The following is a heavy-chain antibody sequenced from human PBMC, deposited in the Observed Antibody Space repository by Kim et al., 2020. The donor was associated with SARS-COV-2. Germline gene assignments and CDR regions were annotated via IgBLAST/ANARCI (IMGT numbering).Heavy chain of an antibody. CDR3: ARGFRLQAFDI. V-gene: IGHV3-7*03. D-gene: IGHD2-21*01. CDR2: IKQDGSEK. J-gene: IGHJ3*02. CDR1: GFTFSSYW. Sequence: GGSLRLSCAASGFTFSSYWMSWVRQAPGKGLEWVANIKQDGSEKYYVDSVKGRLTISRDNAKNSLYLQMNSLRAEDTAVYYCARGFRLQAFDIWGQGTMVTVSS.